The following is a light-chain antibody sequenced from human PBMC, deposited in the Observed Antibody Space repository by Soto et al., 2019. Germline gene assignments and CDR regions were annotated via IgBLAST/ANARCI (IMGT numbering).Light chain of an antibody. V-gene: IGLV2-11*01. CDR2: DVS. J-gene: IGLJ1*01. CDR1: SSDVGAYNY. Sequence: QSALTQPASVSGSPGQSVTISCTGTSSDVGAYNYVSWHQQYPGKAPKLMIYDVSKRPSGVPDRFSGSKSGNTASLTISGLQAEDEADYYCCSYAGTYTYVFGTGTKVTVL. CDR3: CSYAGTYTYV.